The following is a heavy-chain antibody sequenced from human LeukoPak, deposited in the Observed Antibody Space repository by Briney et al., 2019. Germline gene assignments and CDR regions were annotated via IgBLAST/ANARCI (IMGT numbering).Heavy chain of an antibody. CDR1: GFTFSSYE. CDR2: ISSSGSTI. V-gene: IGHV3-48*03. Sequence: PGGSLRLSCAASGFTFSSYEMNWVRQAPGKGLEWVSYISSSGSTIYYADSVKGRFTISRDNAKNSLYLQMNSLRAEDTAVYYCARASSSSWYYFDYWGQGTLVTVSS. J-gene: IGHJ4*02. D-gene: IGHD6-13*01. CDR3: ARASSSSWYYFDY.